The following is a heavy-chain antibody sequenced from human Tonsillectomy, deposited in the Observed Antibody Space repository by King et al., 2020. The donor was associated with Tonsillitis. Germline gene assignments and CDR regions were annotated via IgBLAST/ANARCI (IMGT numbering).Heavy chain of an antibody. CDR2: IYHSGNT. CDR1: GGSISSNNC. CDR3: ARGTSAIDYMDV. D-gene: IGHD6-13*01. J-gene: IGHJ6*03. Sequence: VQLQESGPGLVKPSGTLSLICAVSGGSISSNNCWSWVRQHPGQGLEWMWEIYHSGNTNYNPSLTSRVTISVDKSKKQFSLNLSSVTAADTAVYYCARGTSAIDYMDVWGKGTTVTVS. V-gene: IGHV4-4*02.